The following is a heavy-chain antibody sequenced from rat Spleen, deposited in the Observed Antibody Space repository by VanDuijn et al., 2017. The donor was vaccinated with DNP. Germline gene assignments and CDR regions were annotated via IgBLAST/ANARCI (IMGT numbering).Heavy chain of an antibody. CDR1: GFTFSNYF. CDR3: AGRPPPTRGPFDY. Sequence: EVQLVESGGGLVQPGRSLKLSCAASGFTFSNYFMAWVRQAPKKGLEWVATISTSGSRTYYPDSVKGRFTISRNNAKSTLYLQMDRLRSDDTATYYCAGRPPPTRGPFDYWGQGLMVTVSS. CDR2: ISTSGSRT. D-gene: IGHD1-4*01. V-gene: IGHV5-25*01. J-gene: IGHJ2*01.